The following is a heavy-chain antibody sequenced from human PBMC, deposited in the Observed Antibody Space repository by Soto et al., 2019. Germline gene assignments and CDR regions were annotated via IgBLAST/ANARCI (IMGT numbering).Heavy chain of an antibody. V-gene: IGHV4-59*08. D-gene: IGHD6-13*01. CDR2: IYYSGST. CDR1: GGSISSYY. Sequence: SETLSLTCTVSGGSISSYYWSWIRQPPGKGLEWIGYIYYSGSTNYNPSLKSRVTISVDTSKNQFSLKLSSVIAADTAVYYCASSRTGSSAAAGLDPWGQGTLVTVSS. J-gene: IGHJ5*02. CDR3: ASSRTGSSAAAGLDP.